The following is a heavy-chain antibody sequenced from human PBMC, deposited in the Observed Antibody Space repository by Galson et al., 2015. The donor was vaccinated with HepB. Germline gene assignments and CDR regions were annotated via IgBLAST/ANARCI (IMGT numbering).Heavy chain of an antibody. CDR1: GYSFTSYW. CDR2: IDPSDSYT. Sequence: QSGAEVKKPGESLRISCKGSGYSFTSYWISWVRQMPGKGLEWMGRIDPSDSYTNYSPSFQGHVTISADKSISTAYLQWSSLKASDTAMYYCASHYPDSSGWYVPPDYWGQGTLVTVSS. V-gene: IGHV5-10-1*01. D-gene: IGHD6-19*01. CDR3: ASHYPDSSGWYVPPDY. J-gene: IGHJ4*02.